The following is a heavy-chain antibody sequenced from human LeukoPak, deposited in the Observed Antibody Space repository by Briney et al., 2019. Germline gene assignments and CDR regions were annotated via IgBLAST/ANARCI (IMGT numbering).Heavy chain of an antibody. CDR2: ISYDGSNK. Sequence: GGSLRLSCAASGFTFSSYAMHWVRQAPGKGLEWVAVISYDGSNKYYADSVKGRFTISRDNSKNTLYLQMNSLRAEDTAVYYCARDTLGPSTSRFPSDYYFDYWGQGTLVTVSS. J-gene: IGHJ4*02. CDR1: GFTFSSYA. V-gene: IGHV3-30*04. CDR3: ARDTLGPSTSRFPSDYYFDY. D-gene: IGHD2-21*01.